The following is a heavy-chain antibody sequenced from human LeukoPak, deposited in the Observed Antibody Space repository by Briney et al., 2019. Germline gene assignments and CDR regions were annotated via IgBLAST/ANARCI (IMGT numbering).Heavy chain of an antibody. CDR3: ARYDCSGGSCYSFAAFDI. CDR2: INHSGST. J-gene: IGHJ3*02. V-gene: IGHV4-34*01. D-gene: IGHD2-15*01. CDR1: GGSFSGYY. Sequence: SETLSLTCAVYGGSFSGYYWSWIRQPPGKGLEWIGEINHSGSTNYNPSLKSRVTISVDTSKTQFSLKLSSVTAADTAIYYCARYDCSGGSCYSFAAFDIWGQGTMVTVSS.